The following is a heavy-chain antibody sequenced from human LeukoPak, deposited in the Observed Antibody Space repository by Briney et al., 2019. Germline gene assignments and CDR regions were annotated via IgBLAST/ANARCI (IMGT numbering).Heavy chain of an antibody. D-gene: IGHD3-3*01. CDR2: IWYDGSKK. Sequence: GGSLRLSCAASGFTFSSYGMHWVRQAPGKGLEWVAVIWYDGSKKYYVDSVKGRFTISRDNSKNTLYLQMNSLRAADTAVYYCARGRVVGRFFTENDYWGQGTLVTVSS. CDR1: GFTFSSYG. J-gene: IGHJ4*02. CDR3: ARGRVVGRFFTENDY. V-gene: IGHV3-33*01.